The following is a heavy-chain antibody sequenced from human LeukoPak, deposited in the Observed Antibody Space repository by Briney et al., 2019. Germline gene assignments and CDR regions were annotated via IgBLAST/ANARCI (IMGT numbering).Heavy chain of an antibody. V-gene: IGHV4-4*07. J-gene: IGHJ6*03. CDR3: ARVRSKDVWRSYGSYYYYYYMDV. D-gene: IGHD3-16*01. CDR1: GGSISSYY. Sequence: PSETLSLTCTVSGGSISSYYWSWTRQPAGKGLEWIGRIDTSGNTNYNPSLKSRVTMSVDTSKNRFSLKLSSVTAADTAVYYCARVRSKDVWRSYGSYYYYYYMDVWGKGTTVTISS. CDR2: IDTSGNT.